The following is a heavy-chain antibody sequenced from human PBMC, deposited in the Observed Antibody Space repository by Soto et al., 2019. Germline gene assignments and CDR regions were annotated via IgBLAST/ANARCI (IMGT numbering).Heavy chain of an antibody. V-gene: IGHV4-59*01. D-gene: IGHD3-22*01. J-gene: IGHJ4*02. CDR2: ISYSATP. Sequence: SETLSLTCSVSGDSLSTYLWSWIRQPPGKGLEWIGYISYSATPNYNPALKSRVIISIDTSKNQFSLKVNSVTAADTALYYCARGSVGSGWKFDFWGQGILVTVSS. CDR1: GDSLSTYL. CDR3: ARGSVGSGWKFDF.